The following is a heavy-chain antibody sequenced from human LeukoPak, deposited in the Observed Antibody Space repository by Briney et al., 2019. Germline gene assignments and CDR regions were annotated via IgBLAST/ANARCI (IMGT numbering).Heavy chain of an antibody. CDR3: VRHDSYIPF. J-gene: IGHJ1*01. V-gene: IGHV3-23*01. CDR2: ISDNDGST. Sequence: GGSLTLSCAASGFTFKNYAMSWVRQTPGMGQEWVSAISDNDGSTYYTDSVKGRFTISRDNSKDTVYLQMNNLRAADTALYFCVRHDSYIPFWGQGSLVTVSS. D-gene: IGHD5-18*01. CDR1: GFTFKNYA.